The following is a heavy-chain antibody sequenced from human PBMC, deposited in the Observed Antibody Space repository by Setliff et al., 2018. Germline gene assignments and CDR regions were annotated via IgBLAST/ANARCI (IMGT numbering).Heavy chain of an antibody. J-gene: IGHJ4*02. D-gene: IGHD1-26*01. CDR3: ARTLVGATWVDY. CDR1: GYTFTSYG. V-gene: IGHV1-8*02. CDR2: MNPNSGNT. Sequence: GASVKVSCKASGYTFTSYGISWVRQAPGQGLEWMGWMNPNSGNTGYAQKFQGRVTMTRNTSISTAYMELSSLRSEDTAVYYCARTLVGATWVDYWGQGTLVTVSS.